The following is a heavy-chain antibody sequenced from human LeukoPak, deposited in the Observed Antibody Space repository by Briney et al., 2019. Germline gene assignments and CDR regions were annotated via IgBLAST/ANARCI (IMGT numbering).Heavy chain of an antibody. CDR2: IYHSGST. D-gene: IGHD5-12*01. CDR3: ARTGYSGYDFGY. J-gene: IGHJ4*02. V-gene: IGHV4-39*07. CDR1: GGSISSSNHY. Sequence: SETLSLTCTVSGGSISSSNHYWGWIRQPPGKGLEWIGSIYHSGSTYYNPSLKSRATISVDTSKNQFSLKLSSVTAADTAVYYCARTGYSGYDFGYWGQGALVTVSS.